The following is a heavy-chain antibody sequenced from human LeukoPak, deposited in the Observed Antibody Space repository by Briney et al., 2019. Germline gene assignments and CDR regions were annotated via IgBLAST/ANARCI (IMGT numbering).Heavy chain of an antibody. CDR3: ARHPVSYGDYLPSYYYYYMDV. J-gene: IGHJ6*03. CDR2: IKPDGSIQ. Sequence: PGGSLRLSCTASGFTFSNFWMAWVRQAPGKGLEWVANIKPDGSIQFYGDSVKGRFTTSRDNAKNSLYLQMNNLRAEDTAMYYCARHPVSYGDYLPSYYYYYMDVWGKGTTVTVSS. V-gene: IGHV3-7*01. D-gene: IGHD4-17*01. CDR1: GFTFSNFW.